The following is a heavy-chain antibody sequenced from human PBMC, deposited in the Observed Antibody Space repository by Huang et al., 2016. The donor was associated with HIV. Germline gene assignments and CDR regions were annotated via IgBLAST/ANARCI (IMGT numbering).Heavy chain of an antibody. CDR1: GGTVSRFS. CDR3: ARGVGNSNRGFDI. V-gene: IGHV1-69*13. CDR2: SSTMQDTT. D-gene: IGHD5-18*01. Sequence: QVQLVQSGAEMKKSGSSGKVSCKASGGTVSRFSFTWVRQAPGHGLEWMVGSSTMQDTTDLAQEFRGGVALTADESTKRAFMVLSGLTSQDTAVYYCARGVGNSNRGFDIWGQGTLVTVS. J-gene: IGHJ4*02.